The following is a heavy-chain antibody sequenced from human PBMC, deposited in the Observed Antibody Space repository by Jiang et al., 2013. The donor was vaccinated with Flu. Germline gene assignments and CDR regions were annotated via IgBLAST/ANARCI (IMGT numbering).Heavy chain of an antibody. V-gene: IGHV4-39*01. J-gene: IGHJ6*02. D-gene: IGHD3-10*01. CDR2: IYYSGST. Sequence: GKGLEWIGSIYYSGSTYYNPSLKSRVTISVDTSKNQFSLKLSSVTAADTAVYYCAAGGSYYSYMDVWGQGTTVTVSS. CDR3: AAGGSYYSYMDV.